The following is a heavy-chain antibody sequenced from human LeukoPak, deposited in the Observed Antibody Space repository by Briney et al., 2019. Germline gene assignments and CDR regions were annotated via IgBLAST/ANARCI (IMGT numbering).Heavy chain of an antibody. V-gene: IGHV3-23*01. D-gene: IGHD3-22*01. J-gene: IGHJ3*02. Sequence: GASLRLSCAASGFTFSSYATGWVRQAPGKGLEWVSAISGSGGSTYYADSVKGRFTISRDNSKNTLYLQMNSLRAEDTAVYYCAKGHYYDSSGYYYEDAFDIWGQGTMATVSS. CDR2: ISGSGGST. CDR1: GFTFSSYA. CDR3: AKGHYYDSSGYYYEDAFDI.